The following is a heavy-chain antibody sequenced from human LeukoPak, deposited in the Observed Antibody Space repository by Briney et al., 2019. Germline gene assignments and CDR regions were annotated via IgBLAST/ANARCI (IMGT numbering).Heavy chain of an antibody. CDR3: ATGSDFYYAS. J-gene: IGHJ5*02. Sequence: GGSLRLSCVASGFTFTRNCMHWVRQAPGKELEWVAAIPHDGSNAYYADSVKGRFTISRDDSKNTQYLQMNSLRIEDSAVYYCATGSDFYYASWGQGTLVTVSS. D-gene: IGHD3-3*01. V-gene: IGHV3-30-3*01. CDR2: IPHDGSNA. CDR1: GFTFTRNC.